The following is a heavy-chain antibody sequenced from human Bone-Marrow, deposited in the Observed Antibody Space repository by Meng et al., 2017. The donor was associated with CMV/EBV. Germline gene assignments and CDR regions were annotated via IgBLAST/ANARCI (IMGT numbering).Heavy chain of an antibody. CDR2: ISTYNGDT. Sequence: ASVKVSCKASGYTFMGYGMSWVRLAPGQGLEWMGWISTYNGDTNYAQKLQGRVTMTTDTSTSTAYLELRSLRSDDTAVYYCARDPDCSSTNCYTSSYGMDVWGQGTTVTVSS. CDR3: ARDPDCSSTNCYTSSYGMDV. CDR1: GYTFMGYG. V-gene: IGHV1-18*01. D-gene: IGHD2-2*02. J-gene: IGHJ6*02.